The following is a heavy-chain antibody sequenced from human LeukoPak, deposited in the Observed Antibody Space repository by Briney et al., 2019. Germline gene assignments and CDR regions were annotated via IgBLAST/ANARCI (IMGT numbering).Heavy chain of an antibody. CDR1: GFTFSSYA. CDR2: ISYDGSNK. V-gene: IGHV3-30*04. CDR3: ARDGPDGMDV. Sequence: GRSLRLSCAASGFTFSSYAMHWVRQAPGKGLEWVAVISYDGSNKYYADSVKGRFTISRDNSKNTLYLQMNSLRAEDTAVYYCARDGPDGMDVWGQGTTVTVSS. J-gene: IGHJ6*02.